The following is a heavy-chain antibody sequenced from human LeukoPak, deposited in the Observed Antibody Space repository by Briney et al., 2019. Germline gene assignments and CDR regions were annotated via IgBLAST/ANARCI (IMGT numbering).Heavy chain of an antibody. Sequence: ASETLSLTCTVSGGSIIGSTSYWGWIRQPPGKGLDWIGIINYSGSTYYNPSLRSRVTISVDTSKNQFSLKLNSVTASDTAVYYCARGYDYWVQGTLVTVSS. J-gene: IGHJ4*02. CDR1: GGSIIGSTSY. CDR2: INYSGST. CDR3: ARGYDY. D-gene: IGHD3-22*01. V-gene: IGHV4-39*01.